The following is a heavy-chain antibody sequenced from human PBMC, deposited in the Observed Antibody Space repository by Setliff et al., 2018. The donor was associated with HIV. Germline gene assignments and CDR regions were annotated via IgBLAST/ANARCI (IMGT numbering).Heavy chain of an antibody. D-gene: IGHD3-22*01. CDR1: GFTFRNYK. V-gene: IGHV3-21*04. CDR2: ISIGSGGAI. J-gene: IGHJ4*02. CDR3: AKELAASGLGYFDS. Sequence: GGSLRLSCAASGFTFRNYKFNWVRQAPGRGLEWVSSISIGSGGAIDYADSVQGRFTISRDNSKNTVYLQMNSLGAEDTAEYYCAKELAASGLGYFDSWGRGILVTVSS.